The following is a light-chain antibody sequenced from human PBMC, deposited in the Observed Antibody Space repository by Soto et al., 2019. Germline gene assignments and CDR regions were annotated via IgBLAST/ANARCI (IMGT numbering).Light chain of an antibody. Sequence: EIVLTQSPVTLSLSPGERATLSCMASQSSNNYLAWYQQKPGQPPRLLIYDASNRATAIPVRFSGSGSGTDFTLAISSLEPDDSAVYYCQYRGIWPPGATFGGGTKVEIK. CDR3: QYRGIWPPGAT. CDR2: DAS. J-gene: IGKJ4*01. V-gene: IGKV3-11*01. CDR1: QSSNNY.